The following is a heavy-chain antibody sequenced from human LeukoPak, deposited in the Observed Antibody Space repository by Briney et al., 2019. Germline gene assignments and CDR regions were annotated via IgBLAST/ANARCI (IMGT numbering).Heavy chain of an antibody. CDR1: GYSFTSYW. CDR2: IYPGDSDT. V-gene: IGHV5-51*01. Sequence: RGESLKISCKGSGYSFTSYWIGWVRQMPGKGLEWMGIIYPGDSDTRYSPSFQGQVTISVDKSISTAYLEWSSLEASDTAIYYCARKSYSASWHYFDYWGQGTLVTVSS. D-gene: IGHD6-13*01. J-gene: IGHJ4*02. CDR3: ARKSYSASWHYFDY.